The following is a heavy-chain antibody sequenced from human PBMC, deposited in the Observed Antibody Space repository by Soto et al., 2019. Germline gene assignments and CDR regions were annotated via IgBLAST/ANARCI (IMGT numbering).Heavy chain of an antibody. V-gene: IGHV3-9*01. CDR3: AKDMRGSGWYHVWDY. CDR1: GFTFDDYA. CDR2: ISWNSGSI. J-gene: IGHJ4*02. D-gene: IGHD6-19*01. Sequence: PGGSLRLSCAASGFTFDDYAMHWVRQAPGKGLEWVSGISWNSGSIGYADSVKGRFTISRDNAKNSLYLQMNSLRAEDTALYYCAKDMRGSGWYHVWDYWGQGTLVTVSS.